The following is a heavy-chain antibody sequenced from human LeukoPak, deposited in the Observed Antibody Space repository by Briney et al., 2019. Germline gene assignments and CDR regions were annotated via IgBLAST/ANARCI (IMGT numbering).Heavy chain of an antibody. D-gene: IGHD5-18*01. V-gene: IGHV4-59*01. CDR1: GGXISSYY. Sequence: SETLSLTCTVSGGXISSYYWSWIRQPPGKGQESIGYIYNSGSTNYNPSLKSRVTISIDTSKNQFSLNLSSATAADTAVYYCARGYSYGPDYWGQGTLVTVSS. CDR2: IYNSGST. J-gene: IGHJ4*02. CDR3: ARGYSYGPDY.